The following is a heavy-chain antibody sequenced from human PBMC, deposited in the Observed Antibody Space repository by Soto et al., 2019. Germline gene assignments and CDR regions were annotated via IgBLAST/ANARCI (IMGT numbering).Heavy chain of an antibody. CDR1: GGSIYTYY. J-gene: IGHJ5*02. CDR2: IXXXGXT. CDR3: ARASDYYDSWGFDP. V-gene: IGHV4-59*12. D-gene: IGHD3-22*01. Sequence: SETLSLTCNVSGGSIYTYYWNWIRQSPGKGLEWXGXIXXXGXTXXXPXXXXRVTISVDTSKNQFSLKLSSVTAADTAVYYCARASDYYDSWGFDPWGQGTLVTVSS.